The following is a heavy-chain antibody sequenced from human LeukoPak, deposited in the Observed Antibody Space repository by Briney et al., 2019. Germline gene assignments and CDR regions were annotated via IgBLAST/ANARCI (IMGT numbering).Heavy chain of an antibody. CDR3: ARTIRDYYNGWDV. CDR2: IYYSGST. CDR1: GGSISSGGYY. D-gene: IGHD5-24*01. V-gene: IGHV4-31*03. J-gene: IGHJ6*02. Sequence: PSETLSLTCTVSGGSISSGGYYWSWIRQHPGKGLEWLGYIYYSGSTYYNPSLKSRVTISVDTSMNQLSLKLSSVTAADTAVYYCARTIRDYYNGWDVCGQGTTVTVSS.